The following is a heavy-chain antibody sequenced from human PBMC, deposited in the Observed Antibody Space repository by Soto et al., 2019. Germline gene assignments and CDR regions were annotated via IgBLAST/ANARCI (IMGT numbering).Heavy chain of an antibody. CDR1: GFTFSSYS. D-gene: IGHD6-13*01. Sequence: EVHLVESGGGLVQPGGSLRLSCAASGFTFSSYSLNLVRQAPGKGLEWVSYITSSGTTVYYADSVRGRFTISRDNAKNSLYLQMNSLRDDDTAVYYCARGSSNWAYYFDFWGPGTLVTVSS. V-gene: IGHV3-48*02. CDR2: ITSSGTTV. J-gene: IGHJ4*02. CDR3: ARGSSNWAYYFDF.